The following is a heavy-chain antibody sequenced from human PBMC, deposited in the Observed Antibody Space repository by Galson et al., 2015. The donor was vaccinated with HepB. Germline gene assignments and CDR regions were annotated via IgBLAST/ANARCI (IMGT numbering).Heavy chain of an antibody. J-gene: IGHJ6*02. D-gene: IGHD3-3*01. V-gene: IGHV3-23*01. CDR1: GFTFSSYA. CDR3: AKCQDVVRFLEWDQWYYYGMDV. Sequence: SLRLSCAASGFTFSSYAMSWVRQAPGKGLEWVPAISGSGGSTYYADSVKGRFTISRDNSKNTLYLQMNSLRAEDTAVYYCAKCQDVVRFLEWDQWYYYGMDVWGQGTTVTVSS. CDR2: ISGSGGST.